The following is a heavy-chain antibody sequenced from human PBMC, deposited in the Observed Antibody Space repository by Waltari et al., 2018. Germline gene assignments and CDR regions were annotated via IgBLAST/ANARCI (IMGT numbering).Heavy chain of an antibody. Sequence: EVQLVESGGGLVQPGRSLRLSCAASGFTFDDYAMHWVRQAPGKGLEWVSGISWNSGSIGYADSVKGRFTISRDNAKNSLYLQMNSRRAEDMALYYCATLAAERDYWGQGTLVTVSS. CDR1: GFTFDDYA. J-gene: IGHJ4*02. V-gene: IGHV3-9*03. CDR2: ISWNSGSI. CDR3: ATLAAERDY. D-gene: IGHD6-13*01.